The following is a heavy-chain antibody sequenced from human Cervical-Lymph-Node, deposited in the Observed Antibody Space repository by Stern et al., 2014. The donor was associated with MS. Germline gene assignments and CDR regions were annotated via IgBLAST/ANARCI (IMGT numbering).Heavy chain of an antibody. CDR2: IYYSGNT. V-gene: IGHV4-61*01. Sequence: QMQLVQSGPGLVRPSETLSLTCTVSGGSLTSGSHYWSWIRQPPGKGLEWIGQIYYSGNTNYNPSLKSRVTMSVDRSYSQFSLELSSVTAADTAVYYCARSPLRIFDYWGQGILVTVSS. J-gene: IGHJ4*02. D-gene: IGHD4-17*01. CDR3: ARSPLRIFDY. CDR1: GGSLTSGSHY.